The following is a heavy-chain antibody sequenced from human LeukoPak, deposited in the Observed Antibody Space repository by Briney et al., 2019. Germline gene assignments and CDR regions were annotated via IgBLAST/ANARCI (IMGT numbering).Heavy chain of an antibody. CDR3: ARDRYVIAY. D-gene: IGHD3-16*02. J-gene: IGHJ4*02. V-gene: IGHV3-48*03. CDR2: IGGSGTTI. Sequence: GGSLRLSCAASGFTFSSFEMKWGRQAPGKGLEWVSYIGGSGTTIYYADSVKGRFTISRDNAKNSLYLQMNSLRAEDTAVYYCARDRYVIAYWGQGTLVTVSS. CDR1: GFTFSSFE.